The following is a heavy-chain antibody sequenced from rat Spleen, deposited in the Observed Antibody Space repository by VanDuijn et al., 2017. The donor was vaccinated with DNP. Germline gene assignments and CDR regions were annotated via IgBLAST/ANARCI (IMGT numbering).Heavy chain of an antibody. Sequence: EVQLVESGGGPVQPGRSLKLSCAASGFTFSDYYMAWVRQAPKKGLEWVASISYEGSSIHYGNSVKGRFTISRDTAKSTLYLQMNSLRSEDTATYYCARRRYGYGLFDYWGQGVMVTVSS. D-gene: IGHD1-7*01. CDR3: ARRRYGYGLFDY. CDR1: GFTFSDYY. J-gene: IGHJ2*01. V-gene: IGHV5-22*01. CDR2: ISYEGSSI.